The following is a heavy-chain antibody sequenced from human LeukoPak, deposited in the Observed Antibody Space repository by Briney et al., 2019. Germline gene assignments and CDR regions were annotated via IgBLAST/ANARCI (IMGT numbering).Heavy chain of an antibody. CDR2: IIPMSGTT. CDR1: GGSFINYG. J-gene: IGHJ6*04. V-gene: IGHV1-69*01. CDR3: ARDAGTLYYDSGSYYNVAGGDMDV. Sequence: GASVKVSCKTSGGSFINYGISWVRQAPGQGLEWMGGIIPMSGTTNYAQKFQGRVAISADVSTSTSYMELSSLRSEDTAMYYCARDAGTLYYDSGSYYNVAGGDMDVWGKGTTVTVSS. D-gene: IGHD3-10*01.